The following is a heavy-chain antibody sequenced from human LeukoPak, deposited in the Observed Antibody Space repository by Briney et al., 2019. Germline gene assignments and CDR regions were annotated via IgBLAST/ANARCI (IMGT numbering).Heavy chain of an antibody. CDR3: ASQEEIYEYFQH. Sequence: KSSETLSLTCTVSGGSISSSSYYWGWIRQPPGKGLEWIGSIYYSGSTYYNPSLKSRVTISVDTSKNQFSLKLSSVTAADTAVYYCASQEEIYEYFQHWGQGTLVTVSS. V-gene: IGHV4-39*07. CDR1: GGSISSSSYY. J-gene: IGHJ1*01. CDR2: IYYSGST.